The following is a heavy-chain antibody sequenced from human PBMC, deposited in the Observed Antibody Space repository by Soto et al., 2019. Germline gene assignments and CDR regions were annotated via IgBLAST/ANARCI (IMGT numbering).Heavy chain of an antibody. CDR3: AKDGGSGAAAFDY. CDR1: GFTFSSYG. Sequence: QVQLVESGGGVVQPGRSLRLSCAASGFTFSSYGMHWVRQAPGKGLEWVAVISYDGSNKYYADSVKGRFTISRDNSKNPLYLQMNSLRAEDTAVYYCAKDGGSGAAAFDYWGQGTLVTVSS. V-gene: IGHV3-30*18. J-gene: IGHJ4*02. D-gene: IGHD6-13*01. CDR2: ISYDGSNK.